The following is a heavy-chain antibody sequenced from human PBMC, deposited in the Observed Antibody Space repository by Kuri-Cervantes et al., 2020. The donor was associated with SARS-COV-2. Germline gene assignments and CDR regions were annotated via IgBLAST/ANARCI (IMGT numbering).Heavy chain of an antibody. D-gene: IGHD3-3*01. V-gene: IGHV4-59*11. CDR1: GGSISRHY. CDR2: IYYGGST. CDR3: ASQATIFGVEYDAFDI. Sequence: SETLSLTCTVSGGSISRHYWSWIRQPPGKGLEWIGYIYYGGSTNYNPSLKNRVTISIDTSKNQFSLMLSSMTAADTAVYYCASQATIFGVEYDAFDIWGQGTTVTVSS. J-gene: IGHJ3*02.